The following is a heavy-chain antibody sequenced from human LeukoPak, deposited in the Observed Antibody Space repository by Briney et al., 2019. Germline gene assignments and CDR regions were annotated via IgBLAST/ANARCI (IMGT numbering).Heavy chain of an antibody. D-gene: IGHD6-13*01. CDR2: ISSSSPTI. CDR3: ARSIAAAGRVFFPDY. Sequence: PGRSLRLSCAASGFTFSSFGMNWVRQAPGKGLEWVSYISSSSPTIYYADSVKGRFTISRDNAKNSLYLQMNSLRAEDTAVYYCARSIAAAGRVFFPDYWGQGTLVTVSS. CDR1: GFTFSSFG. J-gene: IGHJ4*02. V-gene: IGHV3-48*04.